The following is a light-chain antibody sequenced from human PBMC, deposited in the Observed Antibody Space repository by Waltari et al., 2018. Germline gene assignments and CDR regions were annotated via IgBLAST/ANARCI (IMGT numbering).Light chain of an antibody. CDR1: SSNIGISI. Sequence: QSVLTQPPSASATPRQRVTISCSGSSSNIGISIVTWYQLLPGTAPKLLIYSNNQRPSGVPDRFSGSKSGTSASLAISGLQSEDEATYYCAAWDDSLNGLIFGGGTKLTVL. CDR3: AAWDDSLNGLI. CDR2: SNN. V-gene: IGLV1-44*01. J-gene: IGLJ2*01.